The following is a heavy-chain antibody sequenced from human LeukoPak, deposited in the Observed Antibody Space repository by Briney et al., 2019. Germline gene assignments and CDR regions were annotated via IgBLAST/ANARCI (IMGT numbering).Heavy chain of an antibody. Sequence: GGSLRLSCAASEFTFSSYAMTWVRQAPGKGLEWVSGISRSGDSTYYADSVKGRFTISRDNSKSTLYLQMNSLRAEDTAVYYCAKDWVAGPFDYWGQGTLVTVSS. CDR2: ISRSGDST. V-gene: IGHV3-23*01. J-gene: IGHJ4*02. D-gene: IGHD6-19*01. CDR1: EFTFSSYA. CDR3: AKDWVAGPFDY.